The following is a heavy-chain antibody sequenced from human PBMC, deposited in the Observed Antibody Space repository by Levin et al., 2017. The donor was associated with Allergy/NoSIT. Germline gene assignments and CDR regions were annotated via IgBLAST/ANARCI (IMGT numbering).Heavy chain of an antibody. V-gene: IGHV4-39*01. Sequence: SETLSLTCTVSGGSISSSSYYWGWIRQPPGKGLEWIGSIYYSGSTYYNPSLKSRVTISVDTSKNQFSLKLSSVTAADTAVYYCASLQQLVRLGFGYWGQGTLVTVSS. CDR3: ASLQQLVRLGFGY. CDR2: IYYSGST. D-gene: IGHD6-13*01. J-gene: IGHJ4*02. CDR1: GGSISSSSYY.